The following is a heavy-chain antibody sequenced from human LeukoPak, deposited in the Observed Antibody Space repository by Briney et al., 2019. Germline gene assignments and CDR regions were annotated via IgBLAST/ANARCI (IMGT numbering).Heavy chain of an antibody. CDR3: AREELLWFGESSNAFDI. Sequence: GGSLRLSCAASGFTITTNYMNWVRQAPGKGLEWVSVIYGDDETNYADSVKGRFTISRDISKNTVNLQMNSLRADDTAVCYCAREELLWFGESSNAFDIWGQGTMVTVSS. D-gene: IGHD3-10*01. J-gene: IGHJ3*02. V-gene: IGHV3-53*01. CDR2: IYGDDET. CDR1: GFTITTNY.